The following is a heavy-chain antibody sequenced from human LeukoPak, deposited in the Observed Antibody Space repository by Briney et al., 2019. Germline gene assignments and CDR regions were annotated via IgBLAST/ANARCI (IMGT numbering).Heavy chain of an antibody. V-gene: IGHV4-39*07. Sequence: PSEILSLTCTVSGGSISSTSYYWGWIRQPPGKGLEWIGSFSYSGSPYYNPSLKSRVTISVDTSKNQFSLKMSSVTAADTAVYYCASGGMATIETLIDYWGQGTLVTVSS. CDR1: GGSISSTSYY. D-gene: IGHD5-24*01. J-gene: IGHJ4*02. CDR3: ASGGMATIETLIDY. CDR2: FSYSGSP.